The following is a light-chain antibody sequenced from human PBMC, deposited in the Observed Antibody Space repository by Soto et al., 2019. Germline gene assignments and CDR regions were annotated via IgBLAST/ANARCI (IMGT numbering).Light chain of an antibody. Sequence: QSALTQPASVSGSPGQSITISCTGTSSDVGGYNYVSWYQQHPGKAPKLMIYDVSNRPSGVSNRFSGSKYGNTASLTISGRHAEDEADYYCSSYTSSSTLVVFGGGTKVTVL. V-gene: IGLV2-14*01. J-gene: IGLJ2*01. CDR3: SSYTSSSTLVV. CDR2: DVS. CDR1: SSDVGGYNY.